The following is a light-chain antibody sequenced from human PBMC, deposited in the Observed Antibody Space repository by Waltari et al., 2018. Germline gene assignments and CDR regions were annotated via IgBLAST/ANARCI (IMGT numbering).Light chain of an antibody. V-gene: IGKV3D-15*01. CDR2: SAS. CDR1: QNIYPA. J-gene: IGKJ4*01. CDR3: QQYNHWPLT. Sequence: EIVMTQSPDTLSVSPGERATLSCRASQNIYPALAWYQQKPGQPPRLLIHSASTGATGIPARFSGSGSGTEFSLTISSMQSEDFAVYYCQQYNHWPLTFGGGTKVDIK.